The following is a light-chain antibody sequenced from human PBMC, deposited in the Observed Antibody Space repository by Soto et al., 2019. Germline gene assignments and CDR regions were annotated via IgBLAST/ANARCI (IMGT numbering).Light chain of an antibody. CDR3: QKYDDLPIN. Sequence: DIQITHSPSTLSASVVDRVTITFLASQSISRWLTWYQQKPGEAPKLLIYDASNLHPGVPSRFRGSGSGTVFSFNITSLQPEDVATYYCQKYDDLPINFGQGTRLEIK. J-gene: IGKJ5*01. CDR1: QSISRW. V-gene: IGKV1-33*01. CDR2: DAS.